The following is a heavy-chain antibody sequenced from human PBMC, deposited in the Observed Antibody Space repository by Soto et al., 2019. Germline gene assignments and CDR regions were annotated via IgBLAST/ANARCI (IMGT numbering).Heavy chain of an antibody. D-gene: IGHD6-6*01. CDR2: INPSGGST. CDR1: GYTFTSYY. V-gene: IGHV1-46*01. CDR3: ARDSDPYSSSWSWFDP. Sequence: GASVKVSCKASGYTFTSYYMHWVRQAPGQGLEWMGIINPSGGSTSYAQKFQGRVTMTRDTSTSTVYMELSSLRSEDTAVYYCARDSDPYSSSWSWFDPWGQGTLVTVSS. J-gene: IGHJ5*02.